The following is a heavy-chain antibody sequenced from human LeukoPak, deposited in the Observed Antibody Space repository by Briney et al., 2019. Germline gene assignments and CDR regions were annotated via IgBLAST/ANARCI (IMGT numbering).Heavy chain of an antibody. J-gene: IGHJ4*02. CDR3: ARAGLRLKSFDG. D-gene: IGHD3-9*01. CDR1: GGSFSGYY. CDR2: IYHSGST. Sequence: TASETLSLTCAVYGGSFSGYYWSWIRQPPGKGLEWIGEIYHSGSTNYNPSLKSRVTISVDKSKNQFSLKLSSVTAADTAVYYCARAGLRLKSFDGWGQGTLVTVSP. V-gene: IGHV4-34*01.